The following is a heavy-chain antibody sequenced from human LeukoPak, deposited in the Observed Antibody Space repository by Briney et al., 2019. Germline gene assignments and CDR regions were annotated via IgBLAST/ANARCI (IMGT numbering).Heavy chain of an antibody. J-gene: IGHJ4*02. D-gene: IGHD2-2*02. CDR2: TYYRSKWYN. CDR3: ARIQCSTSCYRRKENYFDY. Sequence: SQTLSLTCAISGDSVSSNSAAWNWIRQSPSRGLEWLGRTYYRSKWYNDYAVSVKSRITINPDTSKNQFSLQLNSVTPEDTAVYYCARIQCSTSCYRRKENYFDYWGQGTLVTVSS. V-gene: IGHV6-1*01. CDR1: GDSVSSNSAA.